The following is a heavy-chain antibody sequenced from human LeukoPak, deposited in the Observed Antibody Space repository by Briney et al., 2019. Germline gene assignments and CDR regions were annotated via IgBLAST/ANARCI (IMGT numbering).Heavy chain of an antibody. V-gene: IGHV3-23*01. Sequence: GGSLRLSCAASGFTFSSYAMHWVRQAPGKGLEWVSAISGSGGSTYYADSVKGRFTISRDNSKNTLYLQMNSLRAEDTAVYYCAKCGDYASFFYYYYGMDVWGQGTTVTVSS. CDR2: ISGSGGST. CDR1: GFTFSSYA. D-gene: IGHD2-21*02. CDR3: AKCGDYASFFYYYYGMDV. J-gene: IGHJ6*02.